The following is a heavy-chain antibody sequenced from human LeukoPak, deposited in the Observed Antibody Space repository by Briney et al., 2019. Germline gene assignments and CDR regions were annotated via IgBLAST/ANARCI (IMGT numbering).Heavy chain of an antibody. CDR1: GFTFSSYG. CDR2: ISGSGGSI. J-gene: IGHJ6*04. V-gene: IGHV3-23*01. D-gene: IGHD3-10*01. CDR3: ARGGVRGATHLFMDV. Sequence: PGGTLRLSCEASGFTFSSYGMSWVRQAPGKGLEWVSGISGSGGSIYYADSLKGRFTISGDNSRNTLFLQMNSLRAGDTAVYYCARGGVRGATHLFMDVWGKGTTVTISS.